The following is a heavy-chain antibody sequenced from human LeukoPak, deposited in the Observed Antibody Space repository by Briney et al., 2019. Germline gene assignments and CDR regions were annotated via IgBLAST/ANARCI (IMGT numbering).Heavy chain of an antibody. Sequence: PGGSLRLSCAASGFTFDDYAMHWVRQAPGKGLEWVSAISGSGGSTYYADSVKGRFTISRDNSKNTLYLQMNSLRAEDTAVYYCAKDGSYSYGSTDYWGQGTLVTVSS. V-gene: IGHV3-23*01. J-gene: IGHJ4*02. CDR1: GFTFDDYA. D-gene: IGHD5-18*01. CDR2: ISGSGGST. CDR3: AKDGSYSYGSTDY.